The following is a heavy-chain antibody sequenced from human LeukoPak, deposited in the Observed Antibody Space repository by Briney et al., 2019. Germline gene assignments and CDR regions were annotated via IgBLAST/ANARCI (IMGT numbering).Heavy chain of an antibody. V-gene: IGHV4-34*01. Sequence: SETLSLTRAVYGGSFSGYYWSWIRQPPGKGLEWIGEINHSGSTNYNPSLKSRVTISVDTSKNQFSLKLSSVTAADTAVYYCARRQLRYFDWLLYDDAFDIWGQGTMVTVSS. D-gene: IGHD3-9*01. J-gene: IGHJ3*02. CDR3: ARRQLRYFDWLLYDDAFDI. CDR1: GGSFSGYY. CDR2: INHSGST.